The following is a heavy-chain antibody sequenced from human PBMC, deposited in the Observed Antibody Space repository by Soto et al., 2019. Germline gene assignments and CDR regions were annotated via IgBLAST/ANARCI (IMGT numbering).Heavy chain of an antibody. CDR1: GGSISSDDYY. J-gene: IGHJ1*01. Sequence: LSLTCTVSGGSISSDDYYWSWIRQAPGRGLEWIGYIHSSGSIYYNPSLKSRATMSIDTAGNQFSLKVSSVTVADTAVYYCARDLDGLHDDTSGPFPRPGWGQGTLVT. D-gene: IGHD3-22*01. CDR3: ARDLDGLHDDTSGPFPRPG. V-gene: IGHV4-30-4*01. CDR2: IHSSGSI.